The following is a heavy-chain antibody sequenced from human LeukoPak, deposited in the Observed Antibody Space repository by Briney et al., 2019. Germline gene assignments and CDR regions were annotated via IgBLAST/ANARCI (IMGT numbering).Heavy chain of an antibody. CDR2: VYSTGST. Sequence: SETLSLTCTVSGGSISFYYWSWIRQPAGKGLEWIGRVYSTGSTDYNPSLKSRVTMSVDSSNIHFSLKMSSVTAADTAVYYCASTYYDFWSGQRFDYWGQGTLVTVSS. J-gene: IGHJ4*02. CDR1: GGSISFYY. CDR3: ASTYYDFWSGQRFDY. D-gene: IGHD3-3*01. V-gene: IGHV4-4*07.